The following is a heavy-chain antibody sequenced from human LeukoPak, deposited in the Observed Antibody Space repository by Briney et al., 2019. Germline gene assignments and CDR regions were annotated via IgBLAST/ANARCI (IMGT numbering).Heavy chain of an antibody. CDR1: GFTFSDYT. V-gene: IGHV3-30*04. J-gene: IGHJ6*02. Sequence: GGSLRLSCAASGFTFSDYTMQWVRQAPGKGLEWVALLPPDGSYQYYADSLKGRFTISRDNAKNSLYLQMNSLRAEDTAVYYCARADYYGSDGYYYGMDVWGQGTTVTVSS. CDR2: LPPDGSYQ. CDR3: ARADYYGSDGYYYGMDV. D-gene: IGHD3-10*01.